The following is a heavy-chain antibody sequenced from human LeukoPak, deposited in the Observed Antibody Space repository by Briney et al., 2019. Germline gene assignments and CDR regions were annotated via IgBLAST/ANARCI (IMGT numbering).Heavy chain of an antibody. CDR2: IYSGGST. CDR3: ARELRVVRGVSFDY. V-gene: IGHV3-53*01. D-gene: IGHD3-10*01. J-gene: IGHJ4*02. CDR1: GFSVSSNY. Sequence: PGGSLRLSCAVSGFSVSSNYMSWVRQAPGRGLEWVSVIYSGGSTYHADSVKGRFTISRDNAKNSVYLQMNSLRVEDTAVYYCARELRVVRGVSFDYWGQGTLVTVSS.